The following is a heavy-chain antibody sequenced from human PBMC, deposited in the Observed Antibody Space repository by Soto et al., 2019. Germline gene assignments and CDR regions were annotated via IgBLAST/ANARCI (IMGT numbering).Heavy chain of an antibody. CDR2: IYYSGST. CDR1: GGSISSSSYY. Sequence: SETLSLTCTVSGGSISSSSYYWGWIRQPPGKGLEWIGSIYYSGSTYYNPSLKSRVTISVDTSKNQFSLKLSSVTAADTAVYYCARHRDGYYYDSSGYFGWFDPWGQGTLVTVSS. J-gene: IGHJ5*02. D-gene: IGHD3-22*01. CDR3: ARHRDGYYYDSSGYFGWFDP. V-gene: IGHV4-39*01.